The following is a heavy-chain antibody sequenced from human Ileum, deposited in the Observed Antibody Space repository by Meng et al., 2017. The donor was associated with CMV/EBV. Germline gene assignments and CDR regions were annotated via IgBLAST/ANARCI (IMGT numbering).Heavy chain of an antibody. Sequence: GYDASFRGQYGRWVRQPPGKRLEWMGKINHRGTTNYNPSLRSRVTISVDTSTSQLSLKPSSVTAADTAVYYCARGGVVPAVPIWNHWGQGTRVTVSS. V-gene: IGHV4-34*01. D-gene: IGHD2-2*01. CDR1: DASFRGQY. J-gene: IGHJ5*02. CDR3: ARGGVVPAVPIWNH. CDR2: INHRGTT.